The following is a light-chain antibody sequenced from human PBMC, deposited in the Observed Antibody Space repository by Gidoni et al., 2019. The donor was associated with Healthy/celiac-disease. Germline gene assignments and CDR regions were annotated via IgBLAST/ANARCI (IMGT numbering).Light chain of an antibody. J-gene: IGKJ4*01. CDR2: GSS. CDR3: QQYGSSPLT. V-gene: IGKV3-20*01. CDR1: QSVSSSY. Sequence: IVLTLSPGTLSLSPGERATLSCRASQSVSSSYLAWYQQKPGQAPRLLIYGSSMRATGIPDRFSGGSGTDFTLTISRLEPEDFAVYYCQQYGSSPLTFGGXTKVEIK.